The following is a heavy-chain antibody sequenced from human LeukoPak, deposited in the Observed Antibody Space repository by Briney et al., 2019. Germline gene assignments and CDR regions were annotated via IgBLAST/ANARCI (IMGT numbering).Heavy chain of an antibody. D-gene: IGHD2-2*01. CDR1: GGSFSGYY. CDR2: INHSGST. Sequence: SETLSLTCAVYGGSFSGYYWSWIRQPPGKGLEWIGEINHSGSTNYNPSLKNRVTISVDTSKNQFSLKLSSVTAADTAVYYCARERGPYTVVVPAAMPYYFDYWGQGTLVTVSS. J-gene: IGHJ4*02. CDR3: ARERGPYTVVVPAAMPYYFDY. V-gene: IGHV4-34*01.